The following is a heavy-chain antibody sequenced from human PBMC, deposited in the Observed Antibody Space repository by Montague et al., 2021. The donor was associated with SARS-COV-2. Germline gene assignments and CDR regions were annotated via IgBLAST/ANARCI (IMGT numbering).Heavy chain of an antibody. V-gene: IGHV4-59*01. CDR3: ASPGGYCSGGSCYYVY. D-gene: IGHD2-15*01. CDR1: GGSISSYY. Sequence: SETLSLTCTVSGGSISSYYWSWIRQPPGKGLEWIGSIYYSGSSNYNPSLQSRVTISIDTSKNQFSLNLNSVTAADGAVYYCASPGGYCSGGSCYYVYWGQGTLVAVSS. CDR2: IYYSGSS. J-gene: IGHJ4*02.